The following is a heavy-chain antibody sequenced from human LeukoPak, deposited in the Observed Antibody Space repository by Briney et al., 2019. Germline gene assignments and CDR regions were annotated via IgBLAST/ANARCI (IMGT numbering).Heavy chain of an antibody. D-gene: IGHD5-18*01. Sequence: SETLSLTCTVSGGSISSYYWSWIRQPVGKGLEWIGRIYTSGSANYNPSLKSRVTMSVDTSNNQFSLKLSSVTAADTALYYCARGRSTDMVRGSFDYWGQGTLVTVSS. V-gene: IGHV4-4*07. CDR2: IYTSGSA. CDR3: ARGRSTDMVRGSFDY. J-gene: IGHJ4*02. CDR1: GGSISSYY.